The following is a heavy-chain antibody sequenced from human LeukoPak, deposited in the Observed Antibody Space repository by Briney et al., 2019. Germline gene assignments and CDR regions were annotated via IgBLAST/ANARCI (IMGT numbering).Heavy chain of an antibody. CDR1: GGSISSGGYY. V-gene: IGHV4-31*01. Sequence: SETLSLTCTVSGGSISSGGYYWSWIRQHPGKGLEWIGYIYCSASTYYNPSLKIQVTISVDTSKIQFSLKLSSVTAADTAVYDCARFYSSSRAFDIWGQGTMVTVSS. J-gene: IGHJ3*02. CDR2: IYCSAST. D-gene: IGHD2/OR15-2a*01. CDR3: ARFYSSSRAFDI.